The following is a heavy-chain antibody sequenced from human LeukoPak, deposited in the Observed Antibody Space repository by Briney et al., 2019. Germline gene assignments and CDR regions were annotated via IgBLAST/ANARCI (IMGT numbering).Heavy chain of an antibody. J-gene: IGHJ2*01. V-gene: IGHV3-53*01. D-gene: IGHD1-26*01. Sequence: GGSLRLSCAASGFTVSSNYMSWVRQAPGKGLEWVSVIYSGGSTYYADSVKGRFTISRDDAKSSLYLQMTGLRVEDTALYSCASAGVVGASTYWYFDLWGRGTRVTVSS. CDR1: GFTVSSNY. CDR3: ASAGVVGASTYWYFDL. CDR2: IYSGGST.